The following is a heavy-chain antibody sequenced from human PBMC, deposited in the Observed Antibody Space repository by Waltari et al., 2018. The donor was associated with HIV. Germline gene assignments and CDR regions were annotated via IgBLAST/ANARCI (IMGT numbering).Heavy chain of an antibody. J-gene: IGHJ5*01. V-gene: IGHV1-3*04. CDR3: ARGGEKFSSSWFNF. D-gene: IGHD6-6*01. CDR1: GYTFSDYA. Sequence: QVQLVQSGAEVKKPGASVKVSCEASGYTFSDYAIHWVRQAPGQRLEWMGWINTANGYTRSSRRVQDRITRTRDTSAGTAYMELSSLTSEDTAVYFCARGGEKFSSSWFNFWGQGTLVTVSS. CDR2: INTANGYT.